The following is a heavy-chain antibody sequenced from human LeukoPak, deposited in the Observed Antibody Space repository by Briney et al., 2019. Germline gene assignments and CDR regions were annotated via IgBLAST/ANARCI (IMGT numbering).Heavy chain of an antibody. CDR2: ISDSSGTI. J-gene: IGHJ4*02. V-gene: IGHV3-48*01. CDR1: GFTFSDYS. D-gene: IGHD6-19*01. Sequence: PGGSLRLSCAASGFTFSDYSMNWVRQVPGKGLEWISSISDSSGTIYDADSVKGRFTISRDNAKNSLYLQMNSLRVEDTAVYYCARARQQWLEGPYYFDSWGQGTLVTVSS. CDR3: ARARQQWLEGPYYFDS.